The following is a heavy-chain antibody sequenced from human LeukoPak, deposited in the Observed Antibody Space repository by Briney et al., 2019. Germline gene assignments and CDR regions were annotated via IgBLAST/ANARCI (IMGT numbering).Heavy chain of an antibody. Sequence: QPGGSLRLSCAASGFTFSSYAMSWVRQAPGKGLEWVSAISGSGGSTYYADSVKGRFTISRDNSKNTLYLQMNSLRAEDTAVYYCAKRYYYGSGSYLSHMDVWGQGTTVTVSS. D-gene: IGHD3-10*01. CDR2: ISGSGGST. V-gene: IGHV3-23*01. CDR3: AKRYYYGSGSYLSHMDV. J-gene: IGHJ6*02. CDR1: GFTFSSYA.